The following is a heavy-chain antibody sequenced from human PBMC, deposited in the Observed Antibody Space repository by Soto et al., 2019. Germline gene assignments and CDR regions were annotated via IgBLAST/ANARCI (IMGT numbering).Heavy chain of an antibody. CDR3: AKGRTFFDF. CDR2: ISDSDGGT. Sequence: RGSLRLSCAASGFAFSAYAMTWVRQAPGKGLEWVSDISDSDGGTHYADSVKGRFTISRDNAKNTLYLQMDRLRVEDAAVYYCAKGRTFFDFWGQGTLVTVSS. V-gene: IGHV3-23*01. J-gene: IGHJ4*02. CDR1: GFAFSAYA.